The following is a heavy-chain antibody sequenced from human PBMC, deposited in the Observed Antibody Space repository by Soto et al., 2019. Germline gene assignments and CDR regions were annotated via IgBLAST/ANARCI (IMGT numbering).Heavy chain of an antibody. CDR2: IFSSGST. CDR1: GGSINTFY. J-gene: IGHJ4*02. D-gene: IGHD5-12*01. CDR3: AREGSYSAYNFAHGIQLWSFDF. Sequence: PSETLSLTCAVSGGSINTFYWSWWRQPAGKGLEWIGRIFSSGSTSFNPSLESRVAMSVDTSKNHFSLNLSSVTAADMAVYYCAREGSYSAYNFAHGIQLWSFDFWGQGALVTVSS. V-gene: IGHV4-4*07.